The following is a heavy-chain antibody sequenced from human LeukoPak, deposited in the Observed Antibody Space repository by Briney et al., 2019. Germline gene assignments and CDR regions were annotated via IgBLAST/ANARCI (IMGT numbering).Heavy chain of an antibody. Sequence: SETLSLTCTVSGGSISGYDWSWLRQPPGKGLEWIAYFHKSGSTDHNPSLKSRVIISADTSRNQLFLQVSSLTATDTAVYYCARGAWSLDYWGQGTLVTVSS. D-gene: IGHD2-15*01. J-gene: IGHJ4*02. V-gene: IGHV4-59*01. CDR2: FHKSGST. CDR3: ARGAWSLDY. CDR1: GGSISGYD.